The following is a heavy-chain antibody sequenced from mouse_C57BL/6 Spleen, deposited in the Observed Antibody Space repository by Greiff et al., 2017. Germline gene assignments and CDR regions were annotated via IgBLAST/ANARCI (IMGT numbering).Heavy chain of an antibody. CDR3: ARPGDYAFAY. Sequence: EVKLVESGGDLVKPGGSLKLSCAASGFTFSSYGMSWVRQTPDKRLEWVATISSGGSYTYYPDSVKGRFTISRDNAKNTLYLQMSSLKSEDTAMYYCARPGDYAFAYWGQGTLVTVSA. V-gene: IGHV5-6*01. J-gene: IGHJ3*01. CDR1: GFTFSSYG. CDR2: ISSGGSYT. D-gene: IGHD2-4*01.